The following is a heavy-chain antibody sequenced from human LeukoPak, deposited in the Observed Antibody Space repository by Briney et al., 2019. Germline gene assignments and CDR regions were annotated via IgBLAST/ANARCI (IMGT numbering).Heavy chain of an antibody. CDR2: ISWNSGSI. V-gene: IGHV3-9*01. CDR1: GFTFDDYA. D-gene: IGHD3-3*01. CDR3: AKDSGVRYYDLWSGYSADFDY. J-gene: IGHJ4*02. Sequence: GGSLRLSCAASGFTFDDYAMHWVRQAPGKGLEWVSGISWNSGSIGYADSVKGRFTISRDNAKNSLYLQMNSLRAEDTALYYCAKDSGVRYYDLWSGYSADFDYWGQGTLVTVSS.